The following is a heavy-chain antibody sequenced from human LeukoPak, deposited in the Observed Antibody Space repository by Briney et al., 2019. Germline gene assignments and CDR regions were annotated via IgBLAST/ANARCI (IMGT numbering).Heavy chain of an antibody. CDR3: ARDAEWELPDYYYYYMDV. J-gene: IGHJ6*03. CDR2: INHSGST. V-gene: IGHV4-34*01. CDR1: GGSFSGYY. Sequence: PSXXLXLTCAVHGGSFSGYYWSWIRQPPGKGLEWIGEINHSGSTNYNPSLKSRVTISVDTSKNQFSLKLSSVTAADTAVYYCARDAEWELPDYYYYYMDVWGKGTTVTASS. D-gene: IGHD1-26*01.